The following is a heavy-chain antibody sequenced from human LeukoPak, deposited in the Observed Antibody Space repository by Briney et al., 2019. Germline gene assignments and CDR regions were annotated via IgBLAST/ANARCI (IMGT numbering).Heavy chain of an antibody. CDR2: INAGNGNT. CDR3: ARETRSGYYGY. CDR1: GYTFTSYA. D-gene: IGHD3-22*01. Sequence: ASVKVSCKASGYTFTSYAMHWVRQAPGQRLEWMGWINAGNGNTKYSQKFQGRVTVTRDTSASTAYMELSSLRSEDTAVYYCARETRSGYYGYWGQGTLVTVSS. V-gene: IGHV1-3*01. J-gene: IGHJ4*02.